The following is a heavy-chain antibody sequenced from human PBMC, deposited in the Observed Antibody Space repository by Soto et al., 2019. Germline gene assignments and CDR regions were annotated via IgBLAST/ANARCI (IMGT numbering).Heavy chain of an antibody. Sequence: TSETLSLTCTVSGGSISSSIYYWGWIRQPPGKGLEWIGSIYYSGSTYYNPSLKSRVTISVDTSKNQFSLKLSSVTAADTAVYYCARVRITIFGVDINYWGQGTLVTVSS. CDR2: IYYSGST. V-gene: IGHV4-39*01. CDR1: GGSISSSIYY. J-gene: IGHJ4*02. D-gene: IGHD3-3*01. CDR3: ARVRITIFGVDINY.